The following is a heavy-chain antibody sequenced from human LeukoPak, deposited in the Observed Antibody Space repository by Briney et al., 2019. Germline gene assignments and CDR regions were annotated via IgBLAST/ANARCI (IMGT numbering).Heavy chain of an antibody. CDR3: ARQFRDYVWGSYRTNYYYYMDV. CDR1: GGSFSGYY. V-gene: IGHV4-34*01. J-gene: IGHJ6*03. Sequence: SETLSLTCAVYGGSFSGYYWSWIRQPPGKGLEWIGEINHSGSTNYNPSLKSRVTISVDTSKNQFSLKLSSVTAADTAVYYCARQFRDYVWGSYRTNYYYYMDVWGKGTTVTISS. CDR2: INHSGST. D-gene: IGHD3-16*02.